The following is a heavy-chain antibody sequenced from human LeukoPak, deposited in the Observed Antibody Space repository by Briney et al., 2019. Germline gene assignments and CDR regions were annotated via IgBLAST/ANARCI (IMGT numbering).Heavy chain of an antibody. V-gene: IGHV3-23*01. J-gene: IGHJ4*02. CDR3: AKLSYSSGWYSLLPARPYYFDY. Sequence: SGGSLRLSCGTSGFTFSSYGMSWVRQAPGKGLEWVSAISGSGGSTYYADSVKGRFTISRDNSKNTLYLQMNSLRAEDTAVYYCAKLSYSSGWYSLLPARPYYFDYWGQGTLVTVSS. CDR1: GFTFSSYG. D-gene: IGHD6-19*01. CDR2: ISGSGGST.